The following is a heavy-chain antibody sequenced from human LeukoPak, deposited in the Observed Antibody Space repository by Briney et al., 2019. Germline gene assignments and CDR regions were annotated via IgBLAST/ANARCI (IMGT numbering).Heavy chain of an antibody. CDR3: AKTLSLDV. J-gene: IGHJ6*02. CDR2: IGCSGRSS. CDR1: GFTFSTYA. Sequence: PGAPLRLSCAASGFTFSTYAMSWVRQAPGMGLEWVSDIGCSGRSSYYADSVTGRFTISRDNYKNTQYLQMNSLRAEDTAVYYCAKTLSLDVWGQGTTVTVSS. V-gene: IGHV3-23*01.